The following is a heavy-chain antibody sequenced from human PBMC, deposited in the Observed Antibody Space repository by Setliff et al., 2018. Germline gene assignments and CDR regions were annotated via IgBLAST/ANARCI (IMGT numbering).Heavy chain of an antibody. Sequence: ASVKVSCKASGYIFTNYHIHWVRQAPGQGLEWMGWINPYSDDTHYAQNFQGRITITMDTSISTVYMELSGLRSDDTAVYYCARGRSYEGSGYSDDAFDIWGQGTLVTVSS. J-gene: IGHJ3*02. CDR2: INPYSDDT. V-gene: IGHV1-2*02. CDR1: GYIFTNYH. D-gene: IGHD5-18*01. CDR3: ARGRSYEGSGYSDDAFDI.